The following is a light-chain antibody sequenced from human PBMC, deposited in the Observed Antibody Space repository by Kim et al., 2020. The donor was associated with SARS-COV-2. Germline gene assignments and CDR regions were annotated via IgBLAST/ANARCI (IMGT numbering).Light chain of an antibody. V-gene: IGKV3-11*01. CDR3: QQRESWPLT. J-gene: IGKJ4*01. Sequence: LSPGERATLSCRASRSVTTNLAWYHQKPGQPPRLLTCDASNRATGIPARFSGSGSGTEFTLTISSLEPEDFAVYYCQQRESWPLTFGGGTKVDIK. CDR2: DAS. CDR1: RSVTTN.